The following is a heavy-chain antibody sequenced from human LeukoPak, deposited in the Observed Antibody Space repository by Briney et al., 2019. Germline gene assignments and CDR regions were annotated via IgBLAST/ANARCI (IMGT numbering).Heavy chain of an antibody. CDR1: GGSISSYY. D-gene: IGHD3-10*01. Sequence: SETLSLTCTASGGSISSYYWSWIRQPAGKGLEWIGRIYTSGSTNYNPSLKSRVTMPVDTSKNQFSLKLSSVTAADTAVYYCARGQDYGSGTMYYYGMDVWGQGTTVTVSS. V-gene: IGHV4-4*07. CDR2: IYTSGST. J-gene: IGHJ6*02. CDR3: ARGQDYGSGTMYYYGMDV.